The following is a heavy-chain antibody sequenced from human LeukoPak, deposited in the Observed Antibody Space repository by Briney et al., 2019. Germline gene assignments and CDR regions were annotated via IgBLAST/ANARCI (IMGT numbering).Heavy chain of an antibody. CDR2: IYHSGST. V-gene: IGHV4-4*02. CDR1: GGSISSSNW. J-gene: IGHJ4*02. Sequence: PSETLSLTCAVSGGSISSSNWWSWVRQPPGKGLEWIGEIYHSGSTNYNPSLKSRVTISVDKSKNQFSLKLSSVTAADTAVYYCARAELHYYDSRGYYYYFDYWGQGTLVTVSS. D-gene: IGHD3-22*01. CDR3: ARAELHYYDSRGYYYYFDY.